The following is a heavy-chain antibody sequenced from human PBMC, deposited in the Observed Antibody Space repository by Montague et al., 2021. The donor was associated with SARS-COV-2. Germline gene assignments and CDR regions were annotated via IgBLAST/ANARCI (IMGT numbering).Heavy chain of an antibody. V-gene: IGHV4-39*01. CDR3: ARTNYDFWRGHQRGGAFDI. D-gene: IGHD3-3*01. Sequence: ETLSLTCTVSGGSVSSSDYYWGWIRQPPGKGLEWIGSLFYSVNTYYNPSLKSRVTISVDTSKNQFSLKLSSVTAADTAVYYCARTNYDFWRGHQRGGAFDIWGQGTMVTVSS. CDR2: LFYSVNT. J-gene: IGHJ3*02. CDR1: GGSVSSSDYY.